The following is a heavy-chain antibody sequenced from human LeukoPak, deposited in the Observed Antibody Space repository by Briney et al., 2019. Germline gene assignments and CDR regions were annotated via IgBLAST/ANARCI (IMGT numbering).Heavy chain of an antibody. V-gene: IGHV5-51*01. D-gene: IGHD2-15*01. CDR2: IHPGDSST. CDR1: GYHFSNYW. CDR3: ARRQCSGGSCYYFDS. Sequence: GESLKISFKGFGYHFSNYWNGWVRQMPGKGLEWMGIIHPGDSSTRYSPSLQGQVTILSDKSINTAYLQWSSLKASDTAMYYCARRQCSGGSCYYFDSWGQGTLVTVSS. J-gene: IGHJ4*02.